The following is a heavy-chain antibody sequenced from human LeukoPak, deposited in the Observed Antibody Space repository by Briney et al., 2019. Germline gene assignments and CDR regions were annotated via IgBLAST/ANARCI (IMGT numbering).Heavy chain of an antibody. Sequence: PSETLSLTCTVSGYSISSGYYWGWIRQPPGKGLEWIGSIYHSGSTYYNPSLKSRVTISVDTSKNQFSLKLSSVTAADTAVYYCASVGFGELLYYYYGIDVWGQGTTVTVSS. D-gene: IGHD3-10*01. CDR2: IYHSGST. V-gene: IGHV4-38-2*02. J-gene: IGHJ6*02. CDR1: GYSISSGYY. CDR3: ASVGFGELLYYYYGIDV.